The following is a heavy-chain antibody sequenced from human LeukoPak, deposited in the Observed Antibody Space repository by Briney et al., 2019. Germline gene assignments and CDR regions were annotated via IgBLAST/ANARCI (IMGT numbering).Heavy chain of an antibody. V-gene: IGHV4-61*02. CDR1: GGSISSGSYY. J-gene: IGHJ3*02. D-gene: IGHD2-15*01. CDR2: IYTSGST. CDR3: ARWRVGYCSGGSCYSFASVAFDI. Sequence: SETLSLTCTVSGGSISSGSYYWSWIRQPAGKGLEWIGRIYTSGSTNYNPSLKSRVTISVDTSKNQFSLELSSVTAADTAVYYCARWRVGYCSGGSCYSFASVAFDIWGQGTMVTVSS.